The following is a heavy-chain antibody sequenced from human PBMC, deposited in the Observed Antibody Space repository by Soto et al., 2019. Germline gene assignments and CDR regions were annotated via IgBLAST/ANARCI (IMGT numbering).Heavy chain of an antibody. V-gene: IGHV4-59*02. CDR1: GGSVSNYY. D-gene: IGHD3-22*01. CDR3: ARDRDRHSSGLSSFGP. CDR2: IYYTGTH. Sequence: PSETLSLTCSVSGGSVSNYYWSWVRQPPGKRLEWIGYIYYTGTHDYNPSLRGRATTSVDTSKDRFSLKLTSVTAAGAAVYYCARDRDRHSSGLSSFGPWGQVHLFTVSS. J-gene: IGHJ5*02.